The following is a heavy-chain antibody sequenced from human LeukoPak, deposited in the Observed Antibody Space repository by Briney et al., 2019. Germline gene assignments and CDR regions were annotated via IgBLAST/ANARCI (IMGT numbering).Heavy chain of an antibody. V-gene: IGHV3-30-3*01. CDR1: GFSFSTYA. CDR2: VSYDESHK. CDR3: ATDRAPYSGSYEVDH. Sequence: GGSLRLSCAASGFSFSTYAMHWVRQAPGKGLEWVAVVSYDESHKYYADSVRGRFTISRDNSKNTLYLQMNSLRAGDTAVYYCATDRAPYSGSYEVDHWGQGTLVTVSS. D-gene: IGHD1-26*01. J-gene: IGHJ4*02.